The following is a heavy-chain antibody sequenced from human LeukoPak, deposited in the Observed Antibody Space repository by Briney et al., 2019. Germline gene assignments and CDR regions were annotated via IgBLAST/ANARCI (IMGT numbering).Heavy chain of an antibody. J-gene: IGHJ4*02. D-gene: IGHD5-18*01. CDR1: GGTFSSYA. V-gene: IGHV1-69*05. CDR3: ARGRQDTAILYYFDY. CDR2: IIPIFGTA. Sequence: SVKVSCKASGGTFSSYAISWVRQAPGQGLEWMGGIIPIFGTANYAQKFQGRVTITTDESTSTAYMELSSLRPEDTAVYYCARGRQDTAILYYFDYWGQGTLVTVSS.